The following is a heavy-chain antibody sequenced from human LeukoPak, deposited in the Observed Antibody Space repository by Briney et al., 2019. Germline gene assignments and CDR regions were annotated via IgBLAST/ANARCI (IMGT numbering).Heavy chain of an antibody. CDR2: ISYDGSNK. D-gene: IGHD3-16*01. Sequence: GGSLRLSCAASGFTFSNYAMHWVRQVPGKGLEWVAVISYDGSNKYYADSVKGRFTISRDNSKNTLYLQMNSLRAEDTAVYYCAKEAVGSLDYWGQGTLVTVSS. V-gene: IGHV3-30*18. CDR3: AKEAVGSLDY. J-gene: IGHJ4*02. CDR1: GFTFSNYA.